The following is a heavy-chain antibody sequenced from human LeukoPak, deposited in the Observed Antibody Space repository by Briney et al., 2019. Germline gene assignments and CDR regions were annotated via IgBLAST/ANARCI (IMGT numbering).Heavy chain of an antibody. V-gene: IGHV1-2*02. CDR1: GYTFTGYY. Sequence: ASVKVSCKASGYTFTGYYMHWVRQAPGQGLEWMGWINPNSGGTNYAQKFQGRVTMTRDTSISTAYMELSRLRSDDTAVYYCARGPRGEQLVQGLFNYWGQGTLVTVSS. CDR3: ARGPRGEQLVQGLFNY. D-gene: IGHD6-6*01. CDR2: INPNSGGT. J-gene: IGHJ4*02.